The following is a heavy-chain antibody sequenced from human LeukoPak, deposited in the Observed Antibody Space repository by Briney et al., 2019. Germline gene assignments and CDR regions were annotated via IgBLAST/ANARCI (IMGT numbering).Heavy chain of an antibody. V-gene: IGHV3-21*01. J-gene: IGHJ4*02. CDR2: ISSSSSYI. CDR3: ARDRGNSFG. D-gene: IGHD4-23*01. CDR1: GFTFSSYS. Sequence: GGSLRLSCAASGFTFSSYSMNWVRQAPGKGLEWVSSISSSSSYISYAASVKGRFTISRDNAKNSLYLQMNSLRAEDTAVYYCARDRGNSFGWGQGTLVTVSS.